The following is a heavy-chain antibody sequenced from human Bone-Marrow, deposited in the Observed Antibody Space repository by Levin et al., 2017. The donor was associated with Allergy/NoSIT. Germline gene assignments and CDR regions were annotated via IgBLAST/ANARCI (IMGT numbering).Heavy chain of an antibody. CDR1: GFTFSSYG. Sequence: SGGSLRLSCAASGFTFSSYGMHWLRQAPGKGLEWVAGISHDGNNEEYADSVKGRFTISRDNSKNTLDLQMDSLRTEDTAPYYCARGALPWELLLNWFAPWGQGTLVAVSS. D-gene: IGHD1-26*01. J-gene: IGHJ5*02. CDR3: ARGALPWELLLNWFAP. V-gene: IGHV3-30*03. CDR2: ISHDGNNE.